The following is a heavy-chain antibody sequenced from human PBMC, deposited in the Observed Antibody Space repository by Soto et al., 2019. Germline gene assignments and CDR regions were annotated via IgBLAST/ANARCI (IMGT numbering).Heavy chain of an antibody. CDR3: ARERYYYDSSGYPFGMDV. Sequence: ASVKVSCKASGYTFTSYYMHWVRQAPGQGLEWMGIINPSGGSTSYAQKFQGRVTMTRDTSTSTVYMELSSLRSEDTAVYYCARERYYYDSSGYPFGMDVWGQGTTVTVSS. V-gene: IGHV1-46*01. CDR2: INPSGGST. J-gene: IGHJ6*02. CDR1: GYTFTSYY. D-gene: IGHD3-22*01.